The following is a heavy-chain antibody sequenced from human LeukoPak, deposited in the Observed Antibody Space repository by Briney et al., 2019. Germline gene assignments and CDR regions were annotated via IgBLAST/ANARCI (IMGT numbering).Heavy chain of an antibody. CDR3: ARVKRLLLWFGESYFDY. CDR2: INHSGST. J-gene: IGHJ4*02. Sequence: SETLSLTCAVYGGSFSGYYWSWIRQPPGKGLEWIGEINHSGSTNYNPSLKSRVSISVGTSKNQFSLKLSSVTAADTAVYYCARVKRLLLWFGESYFDYWGQGTLVTVSS. CDR1: GGSFSGYY. V-gene: IGHV4-34*01. D-gene: IGHD3-10*01.